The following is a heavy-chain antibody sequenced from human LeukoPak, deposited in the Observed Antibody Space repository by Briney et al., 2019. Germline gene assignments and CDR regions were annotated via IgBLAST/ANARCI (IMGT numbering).Heavy chain of an antibody. CDR2: INPNRGAT. CDR1: GYTFIDYY. J-gene: IGHJ4*02. D-gene: IGHD2-2*01. V-gene: IGHV1-2*02. CDR3: ARVRKLMPEFEF. Sequence: ASVKVSCKSSGYTFIDYYIHWVRQAPGQGLEWMGWINPNRGATKYAQKFQGRVSMTGDTSIHTAYMDLTNLRSDDTAIFYCARVRKLMPEFEFWGQGTLVTVSS.